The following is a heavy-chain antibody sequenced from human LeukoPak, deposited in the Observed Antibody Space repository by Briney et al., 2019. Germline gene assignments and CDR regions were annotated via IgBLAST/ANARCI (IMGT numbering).Heavy chain of an antibody. J-gene: IGHJ4*02. CDR2: INTSGSST. Sequence: PGGSLRLSCAASGFTFSSYAMTWVRQAPGKGLEWVSTINTSGSSTYYADSVKGRFTISRDNSKNTLYLQMNSLRAEDTAVYYCAKDFGHSSGSYWGQGTLVTVSS. CDR1: GFTFSSYA. D-gene: IGHD6-19*01. V-gene: IGHV3-23*01. CDR3: AKDFGHSSGSY.